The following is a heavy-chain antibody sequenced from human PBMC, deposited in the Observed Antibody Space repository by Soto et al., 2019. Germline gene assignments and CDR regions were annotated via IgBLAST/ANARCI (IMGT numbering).Heavy chain of an antibody. CDR2: ISYDGSNK. J-gene: IGHJ5*02. CDR1: GFTFSSYA. D-gene: IGHD2-15*01. CDR3: AGGVLVVLASKTAWFDP. Sequence: QVQLVESGGGVVQPGRSLRLSCAASGFTFSSYAMHWVRQAPGKGLEWVAVISYDGSNKYYADSVKGRFTISRDNSKKTMYLQKNSLRAEDTAVYYCAGGVLVVLASKTAWFDPWVQGTLLSVSS. V-gene: IGHV3-30-3*01.